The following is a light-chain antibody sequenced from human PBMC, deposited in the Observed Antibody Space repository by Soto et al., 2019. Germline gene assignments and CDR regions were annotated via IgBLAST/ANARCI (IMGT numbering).Light chain of an antibody. J-gene: IGKJ1*01. CDR2: DVS. CDR1: QSISSW. Sequence: DIQMTQSPSTLSASVGDRVTITCRASQSISSWLAWYQQKPGKAPKLLIYDVSSLESGVPSRFSGSGSGTEFTLTISSLQPDDFVTYYCQQYNTFWTFGQGTKVEIK. V-gene: IGKV1-5*01. CDR3: QQYNTFWT.